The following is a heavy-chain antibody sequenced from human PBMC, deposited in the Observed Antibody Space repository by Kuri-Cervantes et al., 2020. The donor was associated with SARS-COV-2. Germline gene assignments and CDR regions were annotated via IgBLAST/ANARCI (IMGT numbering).Heavy chain of an antibody. V-gene: IGHV3-30-3*01. Sequence: GGSLRLSCEASRLTFTSFAMHWVRQAPGKGLEWVAFISYDGNNQYYADSVRGRFTISRDNAKNSLYLQMNSLRAEDTAVYYCARDPSQGRADIWGQGTMVTVSS. J-gene: IGHJ3*02. CDR3: ARDPSQGRADI. CDR1: RLTFTSFA. CDR2: ISYDGNNQ.